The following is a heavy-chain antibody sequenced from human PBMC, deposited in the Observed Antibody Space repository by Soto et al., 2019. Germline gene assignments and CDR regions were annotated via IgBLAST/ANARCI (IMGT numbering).Heavy chain of an antibody. CDR3: ARKGYCSSTSCRKSDNWFDP. CDR2: ISGSGGST. V-gene: IGHV3-23*01. CDR1: GFTFSSYA. Sequence: TGGSLRLSCAASGFTFSSYAMSWVRQAPGKGLEWVSAISGSGGSTYYADSVKGRFTISRDNSKNTLYLQMNSLRAEDTAVYYCARKGYCSSTSCRKSDNWFDPWGQGTLVTVSS. J-gene: IGHJ5*02. D-gene: IGHD2-2*01.